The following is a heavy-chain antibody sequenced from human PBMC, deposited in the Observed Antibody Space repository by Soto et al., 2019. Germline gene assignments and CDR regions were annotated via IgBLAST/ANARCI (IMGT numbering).Heavy chain of an antibody. CDR2: ISGSGGST. Sequence: GGSLRLSCAASGFTLSSYAMSWVRQAPGKGLEWVSAISGSGGSTYYADSVKGRFTISRHNSKNTLYLQMNSLRAEDTAVYYCAKDGGGSGSYYNYYFDYWGQGTLVTVSS. D-gene: IGHD3-10*01. CDR3: AKDGGGSGSYYNYYFDY. J-gene: IGHJ4*02. CDR1: GFTLSSYA. V-gene: IGHV3-23*01.